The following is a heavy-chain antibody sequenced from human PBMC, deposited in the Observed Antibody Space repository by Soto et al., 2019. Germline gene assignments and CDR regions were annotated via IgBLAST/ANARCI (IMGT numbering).Heavy chain of an antibody. V-gene: IGHV1-69*01. D-gene: IGHD3-22*01. CDR2: IIPISGTA. CDR1: GGTFSSYA. Sequence: QVQLVQSGAEVKKPGSSVKVSCKASGGTFSSYAISWVRQAPGQGLEWMGGIIPISGTANYAQKFQGRVTITADESTSTAYMELSSLRSEDTAVYYCARSYYDSSGYPPTNYYYYGMDVWGQGTTVTVSS. J-gene: IGHJ6*02. CDR3: ARSYYDSSGYPPTNYYYYGMDV.